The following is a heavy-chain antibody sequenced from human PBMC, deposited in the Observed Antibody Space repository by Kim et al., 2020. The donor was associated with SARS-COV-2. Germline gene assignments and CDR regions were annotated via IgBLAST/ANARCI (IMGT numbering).Heavy chain of an antibody. CDR1: RDTFSSYA. CDR3: ASRRNSDAFGI. Sequence: SVKVSCQASRDTFSSYAIRWVRQAPGQGLEWMGWIIPIFGSAKYAQTFQGRVTITADESTSTASMELSSLTSEDTAVYYCASRRNSDAFGISG. D-gene: IGHD4-4*01. V-gene: IGHV1-69*13. J-gene: IGHJ3*02. CDR2: IIPIFGSA.